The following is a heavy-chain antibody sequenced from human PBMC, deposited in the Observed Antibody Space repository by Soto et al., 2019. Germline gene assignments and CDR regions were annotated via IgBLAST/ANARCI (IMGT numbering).Heavy chain of an antibody. J-gene: IGHJ6*02. CDR1: GFTFDDYA. Sequence: EVQLVESGGGLVQPGRSLRLSCAASGFTFDDYAMHWVRQAPGKGLEWVSGISWNSGSIGYADSVKGRFTISRDNAKNSLYLQMNSLRAEDTALYYCAKGNSSSSRGYYYYGMDVWGRGTTVTVSS. CDR2: ISWNSGSI. CDR3: AKGNSSSSRGYYYYGMDV. V-gene: IGHV3-9*01. D-gene: IGHD6-6*01.